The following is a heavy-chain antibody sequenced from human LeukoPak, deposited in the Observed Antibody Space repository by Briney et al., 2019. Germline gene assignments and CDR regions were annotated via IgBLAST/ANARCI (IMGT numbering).Heavy chain of an antibody. D-gene: IGHD3-10*01. CDR1: GYSFTTYW. V-gene: IGHV5-10-1*01. CDR2: IDPGDSYI. CDR3: ARHRPLYGSGNFEY. Sequence: GESLKISCKGSGYSFTTYWISWVRQMPGKGLEWMGRIDPGDSYINYSPPFQGHVTISADKSITTACLQWSSLKASDTAMYYCARHRPLYGSGNFEYWGQGTLVTVSS. J-gene: IGHJ4*02.